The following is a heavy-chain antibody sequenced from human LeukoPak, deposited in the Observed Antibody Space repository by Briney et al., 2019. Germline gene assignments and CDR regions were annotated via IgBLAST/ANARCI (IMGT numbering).Heavy chain of an antibody. CDR1: GYTFTSYY. CDR2: INPSGGST. CDR3: ARDDWPFKVPRLPDY. V-gene: IGHV1-46*01. J-gene: IGHJ4*02. Sequence: ASVKVSCKASGYTFTSYYMHWVRQAPGQGLEWMGIINPSGGSTSYAQKFQGRVTMTRDTSTSTVYMELSSLRSGDTAVYYCARDDWPFKVPRLPDYWGQGTLVTVSS. D-gene: IGHD3-9*01.